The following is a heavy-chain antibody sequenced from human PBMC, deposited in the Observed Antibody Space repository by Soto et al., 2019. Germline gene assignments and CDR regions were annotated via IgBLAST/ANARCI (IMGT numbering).Heavy chain of an antibody. J-gene: IGHJ3*02. V-gene: IGHV1-69*12. CDR1: GGTFSSYS. CDR3: ATNSRNRVEAFDI. Sequence: QVQLVQSGAEVRKPGSSVKVSCKASGGTFSSYSISWVRQAPGQGLEWMGGTFTIFGTTKYAQKFKVRVAISADESTSTAYMALSSLRSEDTAMYDCATNSRNRVEAFDIWGQGTMVTVSS. D-gene: IGHD2-15*01. CDR2: TFTIFGTT.